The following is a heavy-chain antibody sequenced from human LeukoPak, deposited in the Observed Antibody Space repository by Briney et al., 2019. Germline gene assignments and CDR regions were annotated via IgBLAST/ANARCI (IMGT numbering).Heavy chain of an antibody. CDR3: LLFDNTIQLCLFDY. CDR2: IIAILGIA. Sequence: SVRVSCKASGGTFSGYAMSWVRQAPGQGLEWMGRIIAILGIANYAETFKGRFTITGDKSTSTAYMELSSLRSEDTAVYYCLLFDNTIQLCLFDYWGQGTLVTVSS. V-gene: IGHV1-69*04. CDR1: GGTFSGYA. D-gene: IGHD5-18*01. J-gene: IGHJ4*02.